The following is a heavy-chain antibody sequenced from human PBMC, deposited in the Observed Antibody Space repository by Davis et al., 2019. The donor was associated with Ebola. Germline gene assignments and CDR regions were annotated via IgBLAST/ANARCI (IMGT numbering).Heavy chain of an antibody. CDR1: GYTFTSYG. V-gene: IGHV1-8*02. CDR3: ARVRHSGSGSYGY. D-gene: IGHD3-10*01. CDR2: MNPNSGNT. Sequence: ASVKVSCKASGYTFTSYGISWVRQATGQGLEWMGWMNPNSGNTGYAQKFQGRVTMTRNTSISTAYMELTSLTSEDTAVYYCARVRHSGSGSYGYWGQGTLVTVSS. J-gene: IGHJ4*02.